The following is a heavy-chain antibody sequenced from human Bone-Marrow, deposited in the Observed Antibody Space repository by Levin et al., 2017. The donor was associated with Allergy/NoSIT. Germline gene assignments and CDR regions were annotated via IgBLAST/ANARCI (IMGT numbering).Heavy chain of an antibody. Sequence: GGSLRLSCTASGFTFGDYAMSWVRQAPGKGLEWVGFIRSKAYGGTTEYAASVKGRFTISRDDSKSIAYLQMNSLKTEDTAVYYCTSLAYCGGDCYSRDHYFDYWGQGTLVTVSS. CDR2: IRSKAYGGTT. CDR3: TSLAYCGGDCYSRDHYFDY. D-gene: IGHD2-21*02. J-gene: IGHJ4*02. V-gene: IGHV3-49*04. CDR1: GFTFGDYA.